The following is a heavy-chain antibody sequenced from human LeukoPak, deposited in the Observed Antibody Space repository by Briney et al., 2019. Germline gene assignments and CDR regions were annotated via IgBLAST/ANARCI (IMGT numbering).Heavy chain of an antibody. V-gene: IGHV4-59*08. J-gene: IGHJ4*02. D-gene: IGHD6-13*01. CDR3: ARHGQKYDSSFDY. Sequence: PSETLSLTCTVSGGSISSYSWNWIRQPPGKGLEWIGRIYNGGSTNYNPSLKSRVTISFDTSKNQFSLKLSSVTAADTAVYYCARHGQKYDSSFDYWGQGTLVTVSS. CDR1: GGSISSYS. CDR2: IYNGGST.